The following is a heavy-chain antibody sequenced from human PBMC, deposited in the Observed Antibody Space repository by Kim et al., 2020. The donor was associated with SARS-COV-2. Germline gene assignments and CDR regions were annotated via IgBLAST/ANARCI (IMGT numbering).Heavy chain of an antibody. CDR3: ARVLWVGVFDI. CDR2: T. Sequence: TNYAQKLQGRVTMTTDTSTSTAYMELRSLRSDDTAVYYCARVLWVGVFDIWGQGTMVTVSS. V-gene: IGHV1-18*01. J-gene: IGHJ3*02. D-gene: IGHD3-10*01.